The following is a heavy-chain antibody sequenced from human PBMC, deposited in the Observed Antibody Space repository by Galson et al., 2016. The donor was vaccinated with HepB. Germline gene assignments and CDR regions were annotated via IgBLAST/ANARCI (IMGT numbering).Heavy chain of an antibody. J-gene: IGHJ6*02. CDR1: GYTFSAHL. Sequence: SVKVSCKASGYTFSAHLMHWVRQAPGQGLEWMGAISSSSGRTSYSRKFQGRVSMTRDTSTNTVYMELRSLTPEDTATYYCARDSSDWSLPSGLYGMDVWGLGTTVSVSS. CDR3: ARDSSDWSLPSGLYGMDV. CDR2: ISSSSGRT. V-gene: IGHV1-46*01. D-gene: IGHD6-19*01.